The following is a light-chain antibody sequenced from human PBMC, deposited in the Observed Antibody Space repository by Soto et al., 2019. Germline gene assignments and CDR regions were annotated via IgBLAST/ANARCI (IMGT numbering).Light chain of an antibody. CDR3: SSYTTNSPPVV. CDR1: SGDIGSYTY. Sequence: QSALTQPASVSGSPGQSITISCTGTSGDIGSYTYVSWYQQYPGKAPKLLISEVTNRPSGVPNRFSGSKSGNTASLTISGLQAEDEAHYYCSSYTTNSPPVVFGGGTKLTVL. V-gene: IGLV2-14*01. CDR2: EVT. J-gene: IGLJ2*01.